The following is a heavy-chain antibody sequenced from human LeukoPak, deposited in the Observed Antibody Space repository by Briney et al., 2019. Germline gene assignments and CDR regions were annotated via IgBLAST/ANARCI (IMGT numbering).Heavy chain of an antibody. D-gene: IGHD1-26*01. J-gene: IGHJ5*02. V-gene: IGHV1-69*13. CDR3: ARGGSYESAGWFDP. CDR1: GGTFSSYA. Sequence: SVKVSCKASGGTFSSYAISWVRQAPGQGLEWMGGIIPIFGTANYAQKFQGRVTITADESTSTAYMELSSLRSEDTAVYYCARGGSYESAGWFDPWGQGTLVTVSS. CDR2: IIPIFGTA.